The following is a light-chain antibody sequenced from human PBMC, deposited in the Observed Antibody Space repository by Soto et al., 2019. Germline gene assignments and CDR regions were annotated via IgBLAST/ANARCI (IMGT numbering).Light chain of an antibody. CDR2: GAS. J-gene: IGKJ1*01. CDR1: QSVSSNY. Sequence: EIVLTQSPGTLSLSPGERATLSCRASQSVSSNYLAWYQQKPGQAPRLIIYGASNRATGISDRFSGSGSGTDFTLTISRLEPEDFAVYYCQQYGSSPTTFGQGTKVEIK. V-gene: IGKV3-20*01. CDR3: QQYGSSPTT.